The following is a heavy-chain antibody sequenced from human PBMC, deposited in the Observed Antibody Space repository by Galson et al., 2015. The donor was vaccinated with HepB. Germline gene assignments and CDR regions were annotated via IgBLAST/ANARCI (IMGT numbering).Heavy chain of an antibody. Sequence: SVKVSCKASGGTFSSYAISWVRQAPGQGLEWMGGIIPIFGTANYAQKFQGRVTITADESTSTAYMELSSLRSEDTAVYYCARLARYCSGGSCYQAGWFDPWGQGTLVTVSS. CDR2: IIPIFGTA. CDR3: ARLARYCSGGSCYQAGWFDP. CDR1: GGTFSSYA. J-gene: IGHJ5*02. V-gene: IGHV1-69*13. D-gene: IGHD2-15*01.